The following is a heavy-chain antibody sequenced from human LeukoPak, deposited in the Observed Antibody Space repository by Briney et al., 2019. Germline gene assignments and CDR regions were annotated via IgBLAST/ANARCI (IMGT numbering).Heavy chain of an antibody. Sequence: GGSLRLSCAASGFTFSSYSMNWVRQAPGKGLEWVSSISSSSSYIYYADSVKGRFTISRDNAKNSLYLQMNSLRAEDTAVYYCAREEEYCGGDCYSPPDYFDYWGQGTLVTVSS. J-gene: IGHJ4*02. V-gene: IGHV3-21*01. D-gene: IGHD2-21*01. CDR2: ISSSSSYI. CDR3: AREEEYCGGDCYSPPDYFDY. CDR1: GFTFSSYS.